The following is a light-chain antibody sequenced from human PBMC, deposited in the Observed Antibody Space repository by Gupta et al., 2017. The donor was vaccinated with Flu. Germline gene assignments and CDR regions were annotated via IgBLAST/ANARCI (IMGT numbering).Light chain of an antibody. CDR2: WAS. J-gene: IGKJ1*01. CDR3: HQYYSTPWT. V-gene: IGKV4-1*01. Sequence: NCESSQSVSHSSNNKNYLAWYQQKSGQPPKLLIYWASTRESGVPDRFSGSGSGTDFTLTISRLQAEDVAVYYCHQYYSTPWTFGQGTKVEIK. CDR1: QSVSHSSNNKNY.